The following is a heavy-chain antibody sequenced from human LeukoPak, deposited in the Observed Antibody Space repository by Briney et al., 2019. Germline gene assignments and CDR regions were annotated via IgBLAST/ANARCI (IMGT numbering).Heavy chain of an antibody. D-gene: IGHD6-19*01. CDR1: GFTFKNYD. J-gene: IGHJ4*02. CDR3: TTGIAVAGTHFVDY. V-gene: IGHV3-21*01. Sequence: PGGSLRLSCAASGFTFKNYDMNWVRQAPGKGLEWVSSITSSNTYKDYADSVKGRFTISRDNTENSLYLEMNSLTGEDTAVYYCTTGIAVAGTHFVDYWGQGTLVIVSS. CDR2: ITSSNTYK.